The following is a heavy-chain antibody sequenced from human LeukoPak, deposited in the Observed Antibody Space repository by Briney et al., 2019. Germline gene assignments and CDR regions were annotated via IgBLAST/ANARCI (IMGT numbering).Heavy chain of an antibody. CDR3: VLSGSYFLRYFDY. Sequence: SGTLSLTCAVYGGSFSGYYWSWIRQPPGKGLEWIGEINHSGSTNYNPSLKSRVTISVDTSKNQFSLKLSSVTAADTAVYYCVLSGSYFLRYFDYWGQGTLVTVSS. D-gene: IGHD1-26*01. CDR1: GGSFSGYY. CDR2: INHSGST. J-gene: IGHJ4*02. V-gene: IGHV4-34*01.